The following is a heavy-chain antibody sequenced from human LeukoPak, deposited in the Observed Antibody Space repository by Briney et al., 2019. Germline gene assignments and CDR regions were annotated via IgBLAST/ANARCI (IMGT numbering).Heavy chain of an antibody. J-gene: IGHJ4*02. CDR2: ISLDGATT. D-gene: IGHD6-13*01. CDR3: ARDLRRNPLSSSCSPQIDY. V-gene: IGHV3-23*01. Sequence: GRSLRLSCAASGFTFSTYAMSWFRQAPGKGLEWVSGISLDGATTYYAGSVEGRFTISRDNSKNTLYLQMNSLRADDTAVYYCARDLRRNPLSSSCSPQIDYWGQGTLVTVSS. CDR1: GFTFSTYA.